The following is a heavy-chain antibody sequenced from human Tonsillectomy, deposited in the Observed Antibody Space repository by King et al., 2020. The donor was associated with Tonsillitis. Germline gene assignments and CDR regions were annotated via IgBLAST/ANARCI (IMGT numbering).Heavy chain of an antibody. D-gene: IGHD3-10*01. Sequence: VQLVESGGGLVQPDRSLRLSCAASGFTFDDYARHWVRQAPGKGLGWGSGISWTSGSIGYVDSVKGRFIISRDNAKNSLYLQMYSMRAEDSALYYCAKALGDYYYYYAMDVWGQGTTVTVSS. CDR2: ISWTSGSI. V-gene: IGHV3-9*01. CDR3: AKALGDYYYYYAMDV. CDR1: GFTFDDYA. J-gene: IGHJ6*02.